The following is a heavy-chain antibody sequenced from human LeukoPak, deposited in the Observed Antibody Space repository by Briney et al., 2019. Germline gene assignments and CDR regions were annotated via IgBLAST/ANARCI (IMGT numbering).Heavy chain of an antibody. J-gene: IGHJ5*02. D-gene: IGHD3-3*01. CDR2: IYTSGST. V-gene: IGHV4-4*09. CDR1: GGSISSYY. CDR3: ARKEAYYDFWSGYYREEGWFDP. Sequence: SETLSLTCTVSGGSISSYYWSWIRQPPGKGLEWIGYIYTSGSTNYNPSLKSRVTISVDTSKNQFSLKLSSVTAADTAVYYCARKEAYYDFWSGYYREEGWFDPRGQGTLVTVSS.